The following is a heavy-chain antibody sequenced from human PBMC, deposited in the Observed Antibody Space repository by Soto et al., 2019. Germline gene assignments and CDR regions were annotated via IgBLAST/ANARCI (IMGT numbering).Heavy chain of an antibody. CDR2: ISAYNGNT. J-gene: IGHJ3*02. V-gene: IGHV1-18*01. CDR1: GYTFTSYG. D-gene: IGHD4-17*01. CDR3: AIDTVTHPHDVFYI. Sequence: ASVKVSCKAFGYTFTSYGISWVRQAPGQGLEWMGWISAYNGNTNYAQKLQGRVTMTTDTSTSTAYMELRSLRSDDTAVYYCAIDTVTHPHDVFYIWGQGTMVPVSS.